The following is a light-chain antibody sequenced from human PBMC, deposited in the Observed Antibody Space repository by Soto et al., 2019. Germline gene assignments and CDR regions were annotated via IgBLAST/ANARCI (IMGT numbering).Light chain of an antibody. J-gene: IGKJ3*01. CDR1: QSVSSNY. V-gene: IGKV3-20*01. CDR2: GAS. CDR3: QQYGSSPRFT. Sequence: EIVLTQSPGTLSLSPGERATLSCRASQSVSSNYLAWYQQKPDQAPRLLIYGASSRATGIPDRFSDSGSGTDFTLTISRLEPEDFAVYYCQQYGSSPRFTFGPGTKVDIK.